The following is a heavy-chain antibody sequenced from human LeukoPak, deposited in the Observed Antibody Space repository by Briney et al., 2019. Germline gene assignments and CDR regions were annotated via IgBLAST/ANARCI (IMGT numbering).Heavy chain of an antibody. Sequence: GGSLRLSCAASGFTVSSNYMSWVPQAPGEGLEWVSIIYSGGSTYYADSVKGRFTISRDNSKNTLYLQMNSLRDEDTAVYHCAMRPGAFDIWGQGTMVTVSS. J-gene: IGHJ3*02. CDR3: AMRPGAFDI. V-gene: IGHV3-66*02. CDR1: GFTVSSNY. CDR2: IYSGGST. D-gene: IGHD1-14*01.